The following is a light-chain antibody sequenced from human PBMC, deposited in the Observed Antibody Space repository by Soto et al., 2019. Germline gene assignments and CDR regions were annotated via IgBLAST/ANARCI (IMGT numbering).Light chain of an antibody. CDR3: ETWDSSLSVVL. V-gene: IGLV1-51*01. J-gene: IGLJ7*01. Sequence: QSVMTQPPSVSAAPGQKVTISCSGSSSNIGGNSVSWYQQLPGTAPKLLIYDDNKRPSGIPDRFSGSKSGTSATLGITGFQTGDEADYFCETWDSSLSVVLFGGGTQLTVL. CDR1: SSNIGGNS. CDR2: DDN.